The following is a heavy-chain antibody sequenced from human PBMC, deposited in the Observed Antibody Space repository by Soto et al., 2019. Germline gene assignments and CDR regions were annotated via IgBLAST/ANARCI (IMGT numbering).Heavy chain of an antibody. CDR2: ISSSSSTI. Sequence: ESGGGLVQPGGSLRLSCAASGFTFSSYSMNWVRQAPGKGLEWVSYISSSSSTIYYADSVKGRFTISRDNAKNSLYLQMNSLRAEDTAVYYCARGYCSGGSCPLPIDAFDIWGQGTMVTVSS. CDR3: ARGYCSGGSCPLPIDAFDI. CDR1: GFTFSSYS. V-gene: IGHV3-48*01. D-gene: IGHD2-15*01. J-gene: IGHJ3*02.